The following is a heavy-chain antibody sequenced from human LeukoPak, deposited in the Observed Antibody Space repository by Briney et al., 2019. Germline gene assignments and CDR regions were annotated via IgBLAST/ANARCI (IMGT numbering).Heavy chain of an antibody. V-gene: IGHV1-8*01. CDR3: ARDLGAYDRSDSSGYYPFGPFDY. D-gene: IGHD3-22*01. Sequence: GASVKVSCKASGYTFTSYDINWVRQATGQGLEWMGWMSPNSGNTGYAQKFQGRVTITRDTSASTAYMELSSLRSEDMAVYYCARDLGAYDRSDSSGYYPFGPFDYWGQGTLVTVSS. J-gene: IGHJ4*02. CDR2: MSPNSGNT. CDR1: GYTFTSYD.